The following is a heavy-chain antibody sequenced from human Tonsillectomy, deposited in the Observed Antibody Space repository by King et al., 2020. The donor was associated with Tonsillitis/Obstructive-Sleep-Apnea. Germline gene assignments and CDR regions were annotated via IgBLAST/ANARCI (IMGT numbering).Heavy chain of an antibody. D-gene: IGHD2-2*01. V-gene: IGHV3-49*05. CDR2: IRSKAYGVTT. CDR3: TRAIVVVPAASLRWFDP. J-gene: IGHJ5*02. CDR1: GFTFGDYA. Sequence: VQLVESGGGLVKPGRSLRLSCTASGFTFGDYAMSWFRQAPGRGLEWVGFIRSKAYGVTTEYAASVKGRFTISRDDSKSIAYLQMNSLKTEDTAVYYGTRAIVVVPAASLRWFDPWGQGTLVTVSS.